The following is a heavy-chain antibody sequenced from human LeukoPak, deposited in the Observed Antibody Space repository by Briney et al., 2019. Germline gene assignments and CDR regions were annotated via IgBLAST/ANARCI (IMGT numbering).Heavy chain of an antibody. CDR1: GFTFSSYA. CDR2: ISGSGGST. CDR3: ARDLGFCSGGSCYHP. Sequence: GGSLRLSCAASGFTFSSYAMSWVRQAPGKGLEWVSAISGSGGSTYYADSVKGRFTISRDNSKNTLYLQMNSLRAEDTAVYYCARDLGFCSGGSCYHPWGQGTLVTVSS. V-gene: IGHV3-23*01. D-gene: IGHD2-15*01. J-gene: IGHJ4*02.